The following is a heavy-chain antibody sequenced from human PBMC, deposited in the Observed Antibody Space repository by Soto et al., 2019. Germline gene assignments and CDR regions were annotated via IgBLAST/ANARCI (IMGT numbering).Heavy chain of an antibody. CDR1: GLIFSNFW. V-gene: IGHV3-74*03. J-gene: IGHJ4*02. CDR2: IYSDGSGA. Sequence: GGSLRLSCAASGLIFSNFWMHWVRQAPGKGLVWVSRIYSDGSGAMYADSVKGRFTISRDNAKSTLYLQMNSLRAEDTAVYYCATLNSFGSDYWGRGTLVTVSS. D-gene: IGHD5-18*01. CDR3: ATLNSFGSDY.